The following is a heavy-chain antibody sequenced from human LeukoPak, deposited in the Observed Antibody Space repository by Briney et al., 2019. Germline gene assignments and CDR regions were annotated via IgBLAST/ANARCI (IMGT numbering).Heavy chain of an antibody. CDR3: GLDY. V-gene: IGHV3-7*01. Sequence: VGSLRLSCVASGFPFSSYWMTWVRQAPGKGLEWVANIKQDGSKKSYVDSVKGRFTVSRDNTNKLLFLQMNSLRAEDTAVYSSGLDYWGQGTLVSVSS. CDR1: GFPFSSYW. CDR2: IKQDGSKK. J-gene: IGHJ4*02.